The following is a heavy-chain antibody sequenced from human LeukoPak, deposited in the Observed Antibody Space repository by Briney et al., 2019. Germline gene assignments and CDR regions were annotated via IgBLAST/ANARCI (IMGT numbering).Heavy chain of an antibody. CDR2: AHSSGTT. V-gene: IGHV4-59*01. J-gene: IGHJ4*02. CDR1: GASIRSSY. Sequence: SETLSLTCTVSGASIRSSYWSWIRQPPGKGLEWIGFAHSSGTTNYNPSLKSRVTISVDTSKNQFSLKLSSMTAADTAVYYCARGGCSSCLHGYWGQGTLVTVSS. D-gene: IGHD6-13*01. CDR3: ARGGCSSCLHGY.